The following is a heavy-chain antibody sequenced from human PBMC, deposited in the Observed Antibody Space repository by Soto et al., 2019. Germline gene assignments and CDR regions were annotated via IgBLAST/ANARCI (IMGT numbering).Heavy chain of an antibody. D-gene: IGHD3-10*01. V-gene: IGHV1-69*04. J-gene: IGHJ4*02. Sequence: ASVKVSCKASGGTFSSYTISWVRQAPGQGLEWMGRIIPILGIANYAQKFQGRVTITADKSTSTAYMELSSLRSEDTAVYYCAREFGELIFDYWGQGTLVTVSS. CDR3: AREFGELIFDY. CDR1: GGTFSSYT. CDR2: IIPILGIA.